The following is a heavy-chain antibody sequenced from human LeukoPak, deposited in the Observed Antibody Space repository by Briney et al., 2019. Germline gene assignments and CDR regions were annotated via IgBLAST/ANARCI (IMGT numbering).Heavy chain of an antibody. J-gene: IGHJ4*02. Sequence: PGGSLRLSCAASGFTFSNYDMHWVRQATGKVLEWVSGIGTAGDIYYPGSVKGRFTVSRDNAKNSLYLQMNSLRAEDTALYYCAREGSTRPKNFDYWGQGTLVTVSS. CDR2: IGTAGDI. V-gene: IGHV3-13*04. CDR1: GFTFSNYD. D-gene: IGHD2-15*01. CDR3: AREGSTRPKNFDY.